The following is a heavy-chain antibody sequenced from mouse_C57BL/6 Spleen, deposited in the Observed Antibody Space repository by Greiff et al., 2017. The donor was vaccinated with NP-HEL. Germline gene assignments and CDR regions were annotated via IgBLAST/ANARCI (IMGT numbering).Heavy chain of an antibody. V-gene: IGHV5-4*01. D-gene: IGHD4-1*01. CDR3: ARDGPLGRNYAMDY. CDR2: ISDGGSYT. J-gene: IGHJ4*01. Sequence: EVKLVESGGGLVKPGGSLKLSCAASGFTFSSYAMSWVRQTPEKRLEWVATISDGGSYTYYPDNVKGRFTISRDNAKNNLYLQMSHLKSEDTAMYYCARDGPLGRNYAMDYWGQGTSVTVSS. CDR1: GFTFSSYA.